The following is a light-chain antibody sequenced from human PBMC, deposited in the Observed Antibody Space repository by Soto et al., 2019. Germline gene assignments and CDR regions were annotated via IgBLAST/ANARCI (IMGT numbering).Light chain of an antibody. CDR1: QSVSSD. J-gene: IGKJ2*01. V-gene: IGKV1-39*01. CDR2: AAS. Sequence: DIQMTQSPSSLSASVGDRVTITCRASQSVSSDLNWYQQRPGKAPKLLISAASSLESGVPSRFSGSGSGTDFTLTISSLLPEDFATYYCQQSYSTPYTFGQGTKLEIK. CDR3: QQSYSTPYT.